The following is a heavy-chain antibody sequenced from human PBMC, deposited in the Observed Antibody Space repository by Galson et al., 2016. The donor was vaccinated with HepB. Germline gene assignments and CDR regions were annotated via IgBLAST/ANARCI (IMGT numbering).Heavy chain of an antibody. CDR3: SRGAWVAGTQGGFDY. CDR2: IIPIFHAA. J-gene: IGHJ4*02. CDR1: GGTFSNFA. D-gene: IGHD6-19*01. V-gene: IGHV1-69*13. Sequence: SVKVSCKASGGTFSNFAISWVRQAPGQGLEWMGGIIPIFHAASSARKFQGRVSITADESTSTAYMELSSLRSEDTAVYYCSRGAWVAGTQGGFDYWGQGTLVTVSS.